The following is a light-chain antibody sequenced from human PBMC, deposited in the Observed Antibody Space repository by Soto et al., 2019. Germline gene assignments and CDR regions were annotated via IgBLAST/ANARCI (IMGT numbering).Light chain of an antibody. CDR3: QQYGSSPPT. J-gene: IGKJ5*01. CDR2: GAS. CDR1: QSVSSSY. Sequence: EIVLTQSPGTLSLSPGERATLSCRASQSVSSSYLAWYQQKPGQAPRLLIYGASSRATGIPDRFSGSGSGKDFTLTISRLEPEDVAVYYWQQYGSSPPTFGQGTRLEIK. V-gene: IGKV3-20*01.